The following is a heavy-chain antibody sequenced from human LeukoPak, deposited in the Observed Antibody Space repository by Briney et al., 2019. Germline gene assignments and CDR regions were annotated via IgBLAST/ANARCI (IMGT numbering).Heavy chain of an antibody. CDR1: GFTSSSYA. D-gene: IGHD5-12*01. V-gene: IGHV3-23*01. CDR2: ISGSGSST. Sequence: QPGGSLRLSCAASGFTSSSYAMSWVRQAPGKGLEWVSTISGSGSSTYYADSVKGRFTISRDNSKNTLYLQMNSLRAEDTAIYYCAKHQSDYWEFDYWGQGTLVTVSS. J-gene: IGHJ4*02. CDR3: AKHQSDYWEFDY.